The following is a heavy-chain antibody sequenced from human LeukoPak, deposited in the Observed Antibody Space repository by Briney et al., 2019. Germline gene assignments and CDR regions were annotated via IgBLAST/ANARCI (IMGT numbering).Heavy chain of an antibody. J-gene: IGHJ4*02. CDR2: IYHSGST. V-gene: IGHV4-4*02. CDR3: ARDPATVTDSTFDY. D-gene: IGHD4-17*01. CDR1: GGSISSSNW. Sequence: SGTLSLTCAVSGGSISSSNWWSWVRQPPGKGLEWIGEIYHSGSTNYNPSLKSRVTISVDKSKNQFSLKLSSVTAADTAVYYCARDPATVTDSTFDYWGQGTLVTVSS.